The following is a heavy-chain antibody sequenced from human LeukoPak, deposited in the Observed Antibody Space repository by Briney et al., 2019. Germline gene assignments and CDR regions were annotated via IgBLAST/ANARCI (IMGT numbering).Heavy chain of an antibody. J-gene: IGHJ6*03. Sequence: SETLSLTCNVSGESLSSHYWSWTRQSPGKGLEWIGYITNSGTTKFNPSLKSRVTISRDTSKNQISLRLSSVTAADTAVFFCAGFVVVRGPMEYYYYYMDVWGRGTTVIVSS. CDR3: AGFVVVRGPMEYYYYYMDV. V-gene: IGHV4-59*03. D-gene: IGHD2-2*01. CDR2: ITNSGTT. CDR1: GESLSSHY.